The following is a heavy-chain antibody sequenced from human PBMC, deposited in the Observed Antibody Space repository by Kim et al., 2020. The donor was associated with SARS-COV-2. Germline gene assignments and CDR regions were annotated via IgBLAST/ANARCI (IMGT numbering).Heavy chain of an antibody. CDR1: GFTFSNYA. Sequence: GGSLRLSCAASGFTFSNYAMSWVRQAPGKGLEWVSTISGSGGSTYYADSVKGRFTISRDNSKNKLYLQMNSLRVEEDTALYYCAKRYSSGRSYFNFWGQG. V-gene: IGHV3-23*01. CDR3: AKRYSSGRSYFNF. D-gene: IGHD6-25*01. CDR2: ISGSGGST. J-gene: IGHJ4*02.